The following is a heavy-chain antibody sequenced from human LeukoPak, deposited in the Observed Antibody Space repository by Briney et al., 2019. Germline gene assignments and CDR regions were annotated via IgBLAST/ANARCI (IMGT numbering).Heavy chain of an antibody. V-gene: IGHV4-4*09. CDR2: IYNGVPT. D-gene: IGHD6-19*01. CDR3: VQSTGWPGFDY. J-gene: IGHJ4*02. Sequence: SETLSLICTAAGAPISRFYWSWVRQPPAKGLEWIGNIYNGVPTFFNPSLHSRVTLSVDTSKTQFSLQLASVTAADSAIYYCVQSTGWPGFDYWGQGILVSVSS. CDR1: GAPISRFY.